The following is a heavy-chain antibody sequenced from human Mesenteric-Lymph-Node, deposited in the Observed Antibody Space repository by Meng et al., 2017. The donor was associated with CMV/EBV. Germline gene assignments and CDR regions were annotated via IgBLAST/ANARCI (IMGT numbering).Heavy chain of an antibody. D-gene: IGHD3-3*01. CDR1: GFTFSSYA. CDR2: ISGSGGST. J-gene: IGHJ6*02. V-gene: IGHV3-23*01. Sequence: GESLKISCAASGFTFSSYAMSWVRQAPGKGLEWVSAISGSGGSTYYADSVKGRFTISRDNAKNSLYLQMNSLRAEDTALYYCAKDFAYYDFWSGYYAHFYGMDVWGQGTTVTVSS. CDR3: AKDFAYYDFWSGYYAHFYGMDV.